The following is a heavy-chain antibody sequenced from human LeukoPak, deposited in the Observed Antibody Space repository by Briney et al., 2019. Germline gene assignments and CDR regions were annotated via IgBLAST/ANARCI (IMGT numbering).Heavy chain of an antibody. J-gene: IGHJ4*02. CDR2: ISSSGSTI. D-gene: IGHD2-8*01. CDR3: TRNGLAANGYFDY. CDR1: GFTFSSYS. Sequence: PGGSLRLSRAASGFTFSSYSMNWVRQAPGKGLEWVSYISSSGSTIYYADSVKGRFTISRDNAKNSLYLQMNSLRAEDTAVYYCTRNGLAANGYFDYWGQGTLVTVSS. V-gene: IGHV3-48*04.